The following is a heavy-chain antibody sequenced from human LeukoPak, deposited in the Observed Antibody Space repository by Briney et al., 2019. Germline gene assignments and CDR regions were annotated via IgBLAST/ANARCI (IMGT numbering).Heavy chain of an antibody. D-gene: IGHD3-10*01. CDR3: ARAVHYSGTSDQYTGGWYYFDF. V-gene: IGHV4-59*01. CDR1: GGSINSYY. CDR2: IYYSGST. Sequence: SETLSLTCNVSGGSINSYYWSWIRQPPGKGLEWIGYIYYSGSTNYNPSLKSRVTISVDTSKNQFSLKLSSVTAADTAVYYCARAVHYSGTSDQYTGGWYYFDFWGQGTLVTVSS. J-gene: IGHJ4*02.